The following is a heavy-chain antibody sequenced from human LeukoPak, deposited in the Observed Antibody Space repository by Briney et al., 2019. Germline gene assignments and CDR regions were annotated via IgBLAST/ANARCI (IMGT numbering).Heavy chain of an antibody. V-gene: IGHV3-23*01. D-gene: IGHD1-26*01. J-gene: IGHJ4*02. CDR3: AKRDSGSHYVDY. Sequence: GGSLRLSCAASGFTFSSYAMTWVRQAPGKGLVWVSAISGSGTNTYSADSVKGRFTISRDNSKNTLYLQMNSLRAEDTAVYYCAKRDSGSHYVDYWGQGTLVTVSS. CDR2: ISGSGTNT. CDR1: GFTFSSYA.